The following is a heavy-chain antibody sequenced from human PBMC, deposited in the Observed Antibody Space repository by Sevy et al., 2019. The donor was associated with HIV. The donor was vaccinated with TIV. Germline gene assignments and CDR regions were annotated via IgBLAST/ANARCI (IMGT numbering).Heavy chain of an antibody. CDR2: ISSSSSTI. J-gene: IGHJ5*02. V-gene: IGHV3-48*01. D-gene: IGHD2-2*01. Sequence: GGSLRLSCAASGFTFSSYSMNWVRQAPGKGLEWVSYISSSSSTIYYADSVKGRFTISRDNAKNSLYLQMNSLRAEDTAVYYCARGGRVVVPAAIWFDPWGQGTLVTVSS. CDR3: ARGGRVVVPAAIWFDP. CDR1: GFTFSSYS.